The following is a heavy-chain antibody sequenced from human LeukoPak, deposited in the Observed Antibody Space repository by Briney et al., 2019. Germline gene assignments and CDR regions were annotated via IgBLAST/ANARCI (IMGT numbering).Heavy chain of an antibody. CDR1: GYTLTELS. Sequence: ASVKVSCKVSGYTLTELSMHWVRQAPGKGLEWMGGFDPEDGETIYAQKFQGRVTMTEDTSTDTAYMELSSLRSEDTAVYYCATTYSGSSRTNYYYGMDVWGQGTTVTVSS. J-gene: IGHJ6*02. CDR2: FDPEDGET. CDR3: ATTYSGSSRTNYYYGMDV. D-gene: IGHD1-26*01. V-gene: IGHV1-24*01.